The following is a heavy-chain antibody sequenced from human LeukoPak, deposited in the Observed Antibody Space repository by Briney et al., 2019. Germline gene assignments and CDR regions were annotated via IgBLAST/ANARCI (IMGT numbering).Heavy chain of an antibody. D-gene: IGHD3-3*01. CDR2: INPSGGTT. CDR3: AREAIFGVVREYYFDY. V-gene: IGHV1-46*01. J-gene: IGHJ4*02. Sequence: ASVTVSCKTSGYTFTRYHIHWVRQAPGQGLEWMGVINPSGGTTPYAQNFQGRVTMTRDTSTITVYMELSSLRSDDTAVYYCAREAIFGVVREYYFDYWGQGTLVTVS. CDR1: GYTFTRYH.